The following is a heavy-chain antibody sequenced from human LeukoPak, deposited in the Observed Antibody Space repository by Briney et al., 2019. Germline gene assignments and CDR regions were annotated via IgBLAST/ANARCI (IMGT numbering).Heavy chain of an antibody. CDR3: ARAADMVRGVIITTYDY. CDR1: GYTFTGYY. D-gene: IGHD3-10*01. J-gene: IGHJ4*01. CDR2: INPNSGGT. V-gene: IGHV1-2*02. Sequence: ASVKVSCKASGYTFTGYYMHWVRQAPGQGLEWMGWINPNSGGTNYAQKFQGRVTMTRDTSISTAYMELSRLRSDDTAVYYCARAADMVRGVIITTYDYWGQGTLVTVSS.